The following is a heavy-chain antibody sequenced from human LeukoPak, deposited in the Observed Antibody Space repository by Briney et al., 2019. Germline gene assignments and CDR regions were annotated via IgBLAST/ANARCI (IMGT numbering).Heavy chain of an antibody. D-gene: IGHD3-22*01. CDR1: GFTFSNYY. CDR2: ISNSGDMK. Sequence: GGPLRLSCAASGFTFSNYYMSWIRQAPGKGLEWLSYISNSGDMKYYSDSVKGRFTISRDNARNSLYLQMNSLRAEDTAVYYCARRYYYDSSELRGQGTLVTVSS. J-gene: IGHJ4*02. CDR3: ARRYYYDSSEL. V-gene: IGHV3-11*04.